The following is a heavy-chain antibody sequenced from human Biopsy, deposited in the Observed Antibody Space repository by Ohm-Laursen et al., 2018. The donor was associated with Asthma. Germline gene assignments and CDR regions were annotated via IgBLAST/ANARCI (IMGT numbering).Heavy chain of an antibody. V-gene: IGHV1-18*01. CDR2: ISVYNGNT. Sequence: SSVTASCKTSGYTFNSAGITWVRQAPGQGLEWMGWISVYNGNTKVAQKLQDRVTMITDTSTSTAYMELGSLRSDDTAVYFCARAVDYSHYYGIDVWGQGTTVTVS. CDR3: ARAVDYSHYYGIDV. CDR1: GYTFNSAG. D-gene: IGHD3-10*01. J-gene: IGHJ6*02.